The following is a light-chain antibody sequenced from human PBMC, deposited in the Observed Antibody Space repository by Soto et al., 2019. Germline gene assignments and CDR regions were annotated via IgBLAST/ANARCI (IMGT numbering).Light chain of an antibody. J-gene: IGKJ4*01. V-gene: IGKV1-17*01. CDR1: QVIRND. Sequence: DIQMTQSPSSLSASVGDRVTITCRASQVIRNDLGWYQQKPGKAPKLLIYDASSLESGVPSRFSGSASGTEFTLTISSLQPDDFATYYCQQYNSYSLLTFGRGTKVDIK. CDR2: DAS. CDR3: QQYNSYSLLT.